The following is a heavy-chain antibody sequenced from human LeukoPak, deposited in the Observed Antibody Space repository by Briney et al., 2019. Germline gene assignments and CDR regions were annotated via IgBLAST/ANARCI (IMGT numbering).Heavy chain of an antibody. CDR1: GGSISSSSYY. CDR2: IYYSGST. J-gene: IGHJ4*02. Sequence: SETLSLTCTVSGGSISSSSYYWGWIRQPPGKGLEWIGSIYYSGSTYYNPSLKSRVTISVDTSKNQFSLKLSSVTAADTALYYCARVVASTSIDSWGQGTLVTVSS. V-gene: IGHV4-39*01. CDR3: ARVVASTSIDS. D-gene: IGHD2-15*01.